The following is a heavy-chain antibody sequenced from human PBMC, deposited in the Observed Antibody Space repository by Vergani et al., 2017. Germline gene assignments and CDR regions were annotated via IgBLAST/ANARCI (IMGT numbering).Heavy chain of an antibody. J-gene: IGHJ4*02. CDR3: AREPMVRIFDY. CDR1: GFTFSSYS. D-gene: IGHD3-10*01. V-gene: IGHV3-21*01. Sequence: EVQLVESGGGLVKPGGSLRLSCAASGFTFSSYSMNWVRQAPGKGLEWVSSISSSSSYIYYADSVKGRFTITRDNAKNSLYLQMNSLRAEDTAVYYCAREPMVRIFDYWGQGTLVTVSS. CDR2: ISSSSSYI.